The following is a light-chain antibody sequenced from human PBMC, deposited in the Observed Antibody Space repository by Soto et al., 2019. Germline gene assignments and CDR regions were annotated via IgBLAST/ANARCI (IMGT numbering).Light chain of an antibody. CDR2: GAS. J-gene: IGKJ5*01. CDR1: QSISTK. Sequence: EIVMTQFPATLSKSPGESATFSCRASQSISTKLAWYQQRPGQAPRLLMYGASTGATGIPARFSGSGSGTDFTLTISSLEPEDFAVYYCQQRSNRPPGITFGQGTRLEI. CDR3: QQRSNRPPGIT. V-gene: IGKV3-15*01.